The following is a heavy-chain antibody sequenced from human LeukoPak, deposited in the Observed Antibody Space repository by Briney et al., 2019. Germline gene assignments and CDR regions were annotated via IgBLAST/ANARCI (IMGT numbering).Heavy chain of an antibody. J-gene: IGHJ4*02. Sequence: PGGSLRLSCTGSGFTFSSYPLSWVRQAPGKGLEWVSAISNSGSNTYYGDSVRGRFTISRDKSKNTLYLQMNTLRAEDMAVYYCATTKSARRYFDYWGQGTLVTVSS. V-gene: IGHV3-23*01. CDR2: ISNSGSNT. CDR3: ATTKSARRYFDY. CDR1: GFTFSSYP. D-gene: IGHD1-1*01.